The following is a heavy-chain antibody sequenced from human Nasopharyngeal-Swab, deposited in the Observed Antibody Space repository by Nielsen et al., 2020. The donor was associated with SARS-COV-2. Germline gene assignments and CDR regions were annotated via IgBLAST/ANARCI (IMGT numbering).Heavy chain of an antibody. V-gene: IGHV3-9*01. J-gene: IGHJ4*02. CDR2: ITWSSGSI. CDR1: GFAFDDYA. D-gene: IGHD6-19*01. Sequence: GGSLRLSCVASGFAFDDYAMHWVRQASGKGPEWVSGITWSSGSIDYADSLKGRFTISRDNAKNSLYLQMNSLRTEDTAFYYCAKDMSFGGWNFDYWGQGTLVTVSS. CDR3: AKDMSFGGWNFDY.